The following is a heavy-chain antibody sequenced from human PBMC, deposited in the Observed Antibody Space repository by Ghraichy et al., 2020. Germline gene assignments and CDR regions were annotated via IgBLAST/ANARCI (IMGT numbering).Heavy chain of an antibody. V-gene: IGHV4-4*09. Sequence: SETLSLTCTVSGYSISSYSWNWIRQTPGRGLEWIASIRPGGSTNYNPSLKSRVTLSVDTSLNHFSLMLKSVTAADTAVYYCARRGDYARAFLDYWGQGLLVSVSS. D-gene: IGHD4-17*01. CDR2: IRPGGST. CDR3: ARRGDYARAFLDY. CDR1: GYSISSYS. J-gene: IGHJ4*02.